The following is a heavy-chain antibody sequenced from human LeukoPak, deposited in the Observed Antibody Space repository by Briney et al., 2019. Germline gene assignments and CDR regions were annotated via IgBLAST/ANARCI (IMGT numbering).Heavy chain of an antibody. J-gene: IGHJ4*02. CDR3: ASRRDGYSYYFDY. Sequence: GGSLRLSCAASGFTFSSDGMHWVRQVPGKGLEWVAFIRYDGSNKYYADSVKGRFTISRDNSKNTLYLQMNSLRAEDTAVYYCASRRDGYSYYFDYWGQGTLVTVSS. CDR2: IRYDGSNK. CDR1: GFTFSSDG. D-gene: IGHD5-24*01. V-gene: IGHV3-30*02.